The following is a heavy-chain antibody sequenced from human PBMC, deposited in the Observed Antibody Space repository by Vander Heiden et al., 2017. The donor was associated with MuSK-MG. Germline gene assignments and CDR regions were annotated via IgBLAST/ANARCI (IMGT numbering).Heavy chain of an antibody. D-gene: IGHD1-26*01. V-gene: IGHV3-21*01. CDR3: ARDMVGGVGY. Sequence: EVQLVESGAGLVKPGGSLRLSCAASGFTFSSYSMNWVRQAPGKGLEWVSSISISSSYIDDADSVKGRFTISRDNAKNSLYLKMKSLRAEDTAVYYCARDMVGGVGYWGQGTLVTVSS. J-gene: IGHJ4*02. CDR2: ISISSSYI. CDR1: GFTFSSYS.